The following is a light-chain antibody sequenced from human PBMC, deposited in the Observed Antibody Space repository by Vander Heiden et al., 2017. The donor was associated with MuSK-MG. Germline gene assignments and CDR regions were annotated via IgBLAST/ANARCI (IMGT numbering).Light chain of an antibody. CDR2: DAS. CDR1: QSVGRY. Sequence: DNVFTQSPATLSVSAGERATITCRASQSVGRYLAWYQQKPGKAPRLLIYDASNRASDIPARFSGSGSGTEFTLTISSLESEDFAAYYCQHRSNWPWTFGQGTKVEIK. V-gene: IGKV3-11*01. J-gene: IGKJ1*01. CDR3: QHRSNWPWT.